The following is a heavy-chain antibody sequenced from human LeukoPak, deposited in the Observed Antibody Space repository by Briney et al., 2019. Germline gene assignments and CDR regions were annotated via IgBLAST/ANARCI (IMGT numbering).Heavy chain of an antibody. D-gene: IGHD3-22*01. Sequence: GGSLRLSCAASGFTFSTYWMAWVRQVPGKGLEWVSGISGSGVSTYYADSVKGRFTISRDNSKNTLYLQMNSLRAEDTAVYYCAKDRSYYDSSGYIYYFDYWGQGTLVTVSS. V-gene: IGHV3-23*01. CDR2: ISGSGVST. J-gene: IGHJ4*02. CDR1: GFTFSTYW. CDR3: AKDRSYYDSSGYIYYFDY.